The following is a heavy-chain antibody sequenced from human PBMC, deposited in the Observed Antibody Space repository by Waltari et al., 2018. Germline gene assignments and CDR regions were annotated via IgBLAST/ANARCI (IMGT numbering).Heavy chain of an antibody. Sequence: QLQLQESGPGLVKPSETLSLTCTVSGGSISSSSYYWGWIRQPPGKGLEWIGSIYYSGSTNYNPSLKSRVTISVDTSKNQFSLKLSSVTAADTAVYYCARGQHPAQNYYMDVWGKGTTVTVSS. J-gene: IGHJ6*03. CDR1: GGSISSSSYY. V-gene: IGHV4-39*07. CDR3: ARGQHPAQNYYMDV. D-gene: IGHD6-13*01. CDR2: IYYSGST.